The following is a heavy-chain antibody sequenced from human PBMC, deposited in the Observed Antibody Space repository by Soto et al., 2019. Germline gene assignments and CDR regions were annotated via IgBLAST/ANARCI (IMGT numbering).Heavy chain of an antibody. CDR1: GFTLGGCA. J-gene: IGHJ6*02. V-gene: IGHV3-23*01. CDR2: ISGGPPTT. D-gene: IGHD3-10*01. CDR3: AKEFEASMDV. Sequence: GGSLRLSYAAAGFTLGGCAMSWVRQAPGKGLEWVSVISGGPPTTYYVDSVKGRFTISRDNSKNTLYLHMSSLRAEDTAVYYCAKEFEASMDVWGQGTTVTGSS.